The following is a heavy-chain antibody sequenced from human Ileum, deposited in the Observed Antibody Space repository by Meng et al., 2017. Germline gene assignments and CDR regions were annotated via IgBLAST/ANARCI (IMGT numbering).Heavy chain of an antibody. V-gene: IGHV1-69*02. D-gene: IGHD3-22*01. CDR1: RGTFYSYT. Sequence: QVQLVQSGAEVKKPGSSVKVSCKASRGTFYSYTISWVRQAPGQGLEWMGRIIPVLGVAKHAQKFQGRVTIIADKSTSTSHMELSNLRSEDTGVYYCASESPNSSGAHEDWGQGTLVTVSS. J-gene: IGHJ4*02. CDR3: ASESPNSSGAHED. CDR2: IIPVLGVA.